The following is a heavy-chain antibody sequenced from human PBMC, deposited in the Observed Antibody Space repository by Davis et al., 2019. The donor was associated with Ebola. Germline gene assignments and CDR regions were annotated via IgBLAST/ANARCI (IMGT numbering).Heavy chain of an antibody. J-gene: IGHJ4*02. V-gene: IGHV3-9*01. CDR2: INWSGTSK. D-gene: IGHD4-17*01. CDR3: TKGHYGDYDRPFDY. CDR1: GFKFNDYA. Sequence: GGSLRLSCAASGFKFNDYAMHWVRRAPGQGLEWVSGINWSGTSKDYADSVKGRFTISRDNAKNSLYLQMNTLRPEDTAFYYCTKGHYGDYDRPFDYWGQGILVTVSS.